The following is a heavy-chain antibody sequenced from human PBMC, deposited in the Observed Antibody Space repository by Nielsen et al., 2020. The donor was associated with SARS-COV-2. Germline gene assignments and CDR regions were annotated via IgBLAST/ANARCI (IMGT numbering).Heavy chain of an antibody. CDR1: GGSISRGGFY. D-gene: IGHD2-2*02. V-gene: IGHV4-31*03. J-gene: IGHJ5*02. CDR2: IYYNGST. CDR3: AIATDEARYPNWFDP. Sequence: SETLSLTCNVSGGSISRGGFYWSWIRQHPGKGLGWIGYIYYNGSTYYNPSLKSRLTMSVDTSKNQFSLKLSSVTTADAAVYYCAIATDEARYPNWFDPWGQGTQVTVTS.